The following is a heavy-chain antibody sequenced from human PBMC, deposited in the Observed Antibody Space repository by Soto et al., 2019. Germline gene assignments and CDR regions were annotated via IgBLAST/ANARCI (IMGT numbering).Heavy chain of an antibody. CDR1: GYTFTGYY. CDR3: ARDRPCSGGSCYPFDY. J-gene: IGHJ4*02. Sequence: QVQLVQSGAEVKKPGASVKVSCKASGYTFTGYYMHWVRQAPGQGLEWMGWINPNSGGTNYAQKFQGWVTMTRDTSISTAYMELSRLRSDDTAVYYCARDRPCSGGSCYPFDYWGQGTLVTVSS. V-gene: IGHV1-2*04. D-gene: IGHD2-15*01. CDR2: INPNSGGT.